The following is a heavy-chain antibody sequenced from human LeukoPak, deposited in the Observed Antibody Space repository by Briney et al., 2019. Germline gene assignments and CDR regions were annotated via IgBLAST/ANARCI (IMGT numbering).Heavy chain of an antibody. J-gene: IGHJ4*02. V-gene: IGHV3-30*18. CDR3: AKDYIDC. CDR1: GFTFSSYG. Sequence: GGSLRLSCAASGFTFSSYGMHWVRQAPGKGLEWVAVISYDGSNKYYADSVKGRFTISRDNSKNTLYLQMNSLRAEDTAVYYCAKDYIDCWGQGTLVTISS. CDR2: ISYDGSNK.